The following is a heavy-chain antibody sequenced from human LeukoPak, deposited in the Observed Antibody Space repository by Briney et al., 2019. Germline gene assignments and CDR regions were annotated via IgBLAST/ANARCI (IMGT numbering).Heavy chain of an antibody. J-gene: IGHJ4*02. CDR2: INAGNGNT. D-gene: IGHD5-12*01. CDR1: GYTFTSYA. V-gene: IGHV1-3*01. Sequence: ASVKVSCKASGYTFTSYAMHWVRQAPGQRLEWMGWINAGNGNTKYSQKFQGRVTITRDTSASTAYMELSSLRSEDTAVYSCARGVATDRYYFDYWGQGTLVTVSS. CDR3: ARGVATDRYYFDY.